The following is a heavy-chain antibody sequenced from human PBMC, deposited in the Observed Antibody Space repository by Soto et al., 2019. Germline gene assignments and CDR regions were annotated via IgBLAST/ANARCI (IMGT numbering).Heavy chain of an antibody. J-gene: IGHJ6*02. CDR3: AIRITIFGVVTADPSDYYYGMDV. D-gene: IGHD3-3*01. Sequence: VQLVQSGAEVKKPGSSVKVSCKASGGTFSSYAISWVRQAPGQGLEWMGGIIPIFGTANYAQKFQGRVTITADESTSTAYMELSCLRTEDTAVYYCAIRITIFGVVTADPSDYYYGMDVWGQGTTVTVSS. V-gene: IGHV1-69*01. CDR2: IIPIFGTA. CDR1: GGTFSSYA.